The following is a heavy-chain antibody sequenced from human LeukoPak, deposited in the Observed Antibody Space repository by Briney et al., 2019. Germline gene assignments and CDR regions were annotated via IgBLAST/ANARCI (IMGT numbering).Heavy chain of an antibody. CDR3: ARGYDYVWGSYRYSAPYAFDI. V-gene: IGHV3-7*01. Sequence: GGSLRLSCAASGFTFSSYWMSWVRQAPGKGLEWAANIKQDGSEKYYVDSVKGRFTISRDNAKNSLYLQMNSLRAEDTAVYYCARGYDYVWGSYRYSAPYAFDIWGQGTMVTVSS. J-gene: IGHJ3*02. D-gene: IGHD3-16*02. CDR2: IKQDGSEK. CDR1: GFTFSSYW.